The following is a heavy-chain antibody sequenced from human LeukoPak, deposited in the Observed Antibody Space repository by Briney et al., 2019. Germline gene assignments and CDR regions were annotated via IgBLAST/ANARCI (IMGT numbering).Heavy chain of an antibody. Sequence: PGGSLRLSCAASGFTFSSYAMSWVRQAPGKGLEWVSGITGSGGSTYYADSVKGRFTISRDNSKNTLYLQMNSLRAEDTAVYYCARDSRGYSKDWGQGTLVTVSS. CDR2: ITGSGGST. D-gene: IGHD6-13*01. J-gene: IGHJ4*02. CDR1: GFTFSSYA. CDR3: ARDSRGYSKD. V-gene: IGHV3-23*01.